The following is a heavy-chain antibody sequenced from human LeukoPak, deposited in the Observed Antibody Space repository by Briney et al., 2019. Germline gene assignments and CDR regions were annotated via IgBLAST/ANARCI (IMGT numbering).Heavy chain of an antibody. Sequence: GGSLRLSCAASGFMFSSNWMSWVRLAPGKGLEWVGHIKSKTDGGTTDYVAPVKGRFTISRDDSKNTLNLQMNNLKTEDTALYYCITGPYWGQGTLVAVSS. J-gene: IGHJ4*02. CDR3: ITGPY. CDR2: IKSKTDGGTT. V-gene: IGHV3-15*01. CDR1: GFMFSSNW.